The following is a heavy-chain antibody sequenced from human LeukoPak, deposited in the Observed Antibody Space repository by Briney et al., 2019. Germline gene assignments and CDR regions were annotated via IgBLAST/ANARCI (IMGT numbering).Heavy chain of an antibody. J-gene: IGHJ6*03. CDR2: INPNSGGT. CDR1: GYTFTGYY. Sequence: GASVKVSCKASGYTFTGYYMHWVRQAPGQGLEWMGWINPNSGGTNYAQKFQGRVTMTRDTSISTAYMELSRLRSDDTAVYYCAKSGGGYYYYYYYMDVWGKGTTVTVSS. V-gene: IGHV1-2*02. CDR3: AKSGGGYYYYYYYMDV. D-gene: IGHD4-23*01.